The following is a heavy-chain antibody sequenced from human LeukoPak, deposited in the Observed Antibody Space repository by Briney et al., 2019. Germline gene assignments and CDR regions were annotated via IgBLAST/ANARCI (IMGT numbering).Heavy chain of an antibody. CDR1: GFTFDDYA. CDR3: AKGSYYDFWSGYWFDY. V-gene: IGHV3-9*03. J-gene: IGHJ4*02. CDR2: ISWNSGSI. Sequence: PGGSLRLSCAAAGFTFDDYAMHWVRQAPGKGLEWVSGISWNSGSIGYADSVKGRFTISRDNAKNSLYLQMNSLRAEDMALYYCAKGSYYDFWSGYWFDYWGQGTLVTVSS. D-gene: IGHD3-3*01.